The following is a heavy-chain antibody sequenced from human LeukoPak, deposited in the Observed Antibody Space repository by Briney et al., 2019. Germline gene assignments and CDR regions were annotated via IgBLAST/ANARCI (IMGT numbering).Heavy chain of an antibody. CDR2: ISYDGSNK. V-gene: IGHV3-30*18. CDR1: GFTFSSYG. J-gene: IGHJ4*02. D-gene: IGHD3-3*01. Sequence: PGGSLRLSCAASGFTFSSYGMHWVRQAPGKGLEWVAVISYDGSNKYYADSVKGRFTISRDTSKNTLYLQVNSLRGEDTAVYYCAKDPGKFWSGHDYWGQGTLVTASS. CDR3: AKDPGKFWSGHDY.